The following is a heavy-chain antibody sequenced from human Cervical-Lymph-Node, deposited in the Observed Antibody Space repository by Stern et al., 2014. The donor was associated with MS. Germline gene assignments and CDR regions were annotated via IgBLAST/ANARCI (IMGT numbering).Heavy chain of an antibody. V-gene: IGHV4-34*01. CDR2: IYDREST. D-gene: IGHD6-19*01. CDR3: ARSGVAVRDFDY. Sequence: QVQLQQWGAGLLKPSETLSLTCAVSGGSLNGYYWSWIRQTPGTGLEWLGEIYDRESTDYNPSLKSRLTMSLDTSTNHFSLKLASVTAADTAVYYCARSGVAVRDFDYWGQGTLVAVSS. CDR1: GGSLNGYY. J-gene: IGHJ4*02.